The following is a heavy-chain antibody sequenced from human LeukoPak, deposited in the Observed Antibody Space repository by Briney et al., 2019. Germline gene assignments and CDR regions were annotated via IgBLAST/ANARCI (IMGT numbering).Heavy chain of an antibody. Sequence: PSETLSLTCTVSGGSISSSGYYWGWIRQPPGKGLEWIGNIYQSGSTYYNPSLKSRVTISVDTSRNQFSLKLSSVTAADTAVYYCARGRRTIFGVVIGFDFDYWGQGTLVTVSS. J-gene: IGHJ4*02. D-gene: IGHD3-3*01. CDR3: ARGRRTIFGVVIGFDFDY. V-gene: IGHV4-39*01. CDR2: IYQSGST. CDR1: GGSISSSGYY.